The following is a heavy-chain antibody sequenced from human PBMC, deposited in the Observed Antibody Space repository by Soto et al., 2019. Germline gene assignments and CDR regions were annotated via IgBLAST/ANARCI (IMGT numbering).Heavy chain of an antibody. CDR2: IYYSGST. CDR3: ARGIEGWYQGRYYSGMDV. Sequence: QVQLQESGPGLVKPSETLSLTCTVSGGSVSSGSYYWSWIRQPPGKGLEWIGYIYYSGSTNYNPSLTSLVTRSVDTSKTQFSLKLSSVTAADTAVYYCARGIEGWYQGRYYSGMDVWGQGTTVTVSS. D-gene: IGHD6-19*01. V-gene: IGHV4-61*01. CDR1: GGSVSSGSYY. J-gene: IGHJ6*02.